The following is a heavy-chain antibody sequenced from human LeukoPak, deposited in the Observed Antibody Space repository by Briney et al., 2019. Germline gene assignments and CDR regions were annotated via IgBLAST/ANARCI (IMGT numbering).Heavy chain of an antibody. CDR1: GFTFKDFE. Sequence: PGGSLRLSCVTSGFTFKDFEINWVRQAPGKGLEWIACITSSGRTMYYADSVRGRFTISRDNANNSLFLRMNGLRVEDTAVYYCARERASSSNSWLGVFGYWGQGTPVTVSS. J-gene: IGHJ4*02. CDR3: ARERASSSNSWLGVFGY. D-gene: IGHD3-10*01. V-gene: IGHV3-48*03. CDR2: ITSSGRTM.